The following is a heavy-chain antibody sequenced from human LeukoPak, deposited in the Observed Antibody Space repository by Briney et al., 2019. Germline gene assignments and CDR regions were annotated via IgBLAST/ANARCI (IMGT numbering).Heavy chain of an antibody. CDR2: IYSVGST. CDR1: GFTVSNNY. CDR3: AKGGIAAAGILGGAFDI. Sequence: PGGSLRLSCAASGFTVSNNYMSWVRQAPGKGLEWVSVIYSVGSTYYADSVKGRFTISRDNSKNTLYLQMNSLRAEDTAVYYCAKGGIAAAGILGGAFDIWGQGTMVTVSS. J-gene: IGHJ3*02. D-gene: IGHD6-13*01. V-gene: IGHV3-53*01.